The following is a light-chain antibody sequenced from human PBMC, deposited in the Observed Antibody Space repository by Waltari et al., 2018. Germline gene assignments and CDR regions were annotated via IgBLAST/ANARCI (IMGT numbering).Light chain of an antibody. Sequence: QSALTQPASVSGSPGQSITISCSGTDSDVGAYDFVSCYQQHPGKAPHLIIYEVSNRPSGICNRFSASKSGNTASLTISGLQAEDEADYYCSSYTTSSAPGVFGTGTRVTVL. CDR2: EVS. J-gene: IGLJ1*01. V-gene: IGLV2-14*01. CDR3: SSYTTSSAPGV. CDR1: DSDVGAYDF.